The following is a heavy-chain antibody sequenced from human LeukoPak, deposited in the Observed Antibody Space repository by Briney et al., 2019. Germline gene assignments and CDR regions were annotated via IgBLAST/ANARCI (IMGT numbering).Heavy chain of an antibody. CDR1: GFTFSSYG. CDR2: ISYDGSNK. D-gene: IGHD1-26*01. J-gene: IGHJ4*02. Sequence: GGSLRLSCAASGFTFSSYGMHWVRQAPGKGLEWVAVISYDGSNKYYADSVKGRFTISRDNSKNTLYLQMNSPRAEDTAVYYCAKEGVVGARGYFDYWGQGTLVTVSS. CDR3: AKEGVVGARGYFDY. V-gene: IGHV3-30*18.